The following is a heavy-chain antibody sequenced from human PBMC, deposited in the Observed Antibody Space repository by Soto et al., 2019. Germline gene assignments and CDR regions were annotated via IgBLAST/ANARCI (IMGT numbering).Heavy chain of an antibody. CDR1: GYTFTSYG. J-gene: IGHJ3*02. V-gene: IGHV1-18*01. CDR3: ARRYGDYDAFDI. CDR2: ISAYNGNT. D-gene: IGHD4-17*01. Sequence: ASVKVSCKASGYTFTSYGISWVRQAPGQGLEWMGWISAYNGNTNYAQKLQGRVTMTTDTSTSTAHMELRSLRSDDTAVYYCARRYGDYDAFDIWGQGTMVTVSS.